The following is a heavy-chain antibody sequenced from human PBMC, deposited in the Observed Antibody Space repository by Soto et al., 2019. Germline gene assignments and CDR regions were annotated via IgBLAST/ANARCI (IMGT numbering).Heavy chain of an antibody. J-gene: IGHJ4*02. D-gene: IGHD2-15*01. CDR2: INPSGGST. Sequence: ASVKVSCKASGYTFTSYYMHWVRQAPGQGLELMGIINPSGGSTSYAQKFQGRVTMTRDTSTSTVYMELSSLRSEDTAVYYCARSFCSGGSCYPNDFDDWGQGTLVTVSS. CDR1: GYTFTSYY. CDR3: ARSFCSGGSCYPNDFDD. V-gene: IGHV1-46*01.